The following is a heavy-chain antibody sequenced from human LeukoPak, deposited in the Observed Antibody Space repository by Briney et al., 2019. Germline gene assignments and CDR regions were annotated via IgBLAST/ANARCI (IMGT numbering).Heavy chain of an antibody. V-gene: IGHV4-39*01. CDR2: IYYSGTA. CDR1: GCSISSRSYY. CDR3: ARLCSSTTCYSDWFDP. J-gene: IGHJ5*02. D-gene: IGHD2-2*01. Sequence: SETLSLTCSVSGCSISSRSYYWGWIRQPPGKGLDWFGIIYYSGTAYYDPSLKSRVTISVDTPKNQLSLKLSSVTAAYTAVYYCARLCSSTTCYSDWFDPWGQGTLVTVSS.